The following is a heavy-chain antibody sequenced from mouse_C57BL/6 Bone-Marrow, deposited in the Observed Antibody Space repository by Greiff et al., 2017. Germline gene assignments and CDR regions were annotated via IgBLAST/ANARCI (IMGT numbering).Heavy chain of an antibody. CDR3: ARGGYYDSLAMDY. J-gene: IGHJ4*01. Sequence: VHLVESDAELVKPGASVKISCKVSGYTFTDHTIHWMKQRPEQGLEWIGYIYPRDGSTKYNEKFKGKATLTADKSSSTAYMQLNSLTSEDSAVYFCARGGYYDSLAMDYWGQGTSVTVSS. V-gene: IGHV1-78*01. CDR1: GYTFTDHT. CDR2: IYPRDGST. D-gene: IGHD2-4*01.